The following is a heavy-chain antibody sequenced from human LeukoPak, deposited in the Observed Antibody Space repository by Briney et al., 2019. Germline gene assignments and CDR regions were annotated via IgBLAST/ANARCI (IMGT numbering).Heavy chain of an antibody. CDR3: AREMATIGKAFDY. CDR2: ISTSSSYI. Sequence: PGGSLRLSCAASGFTFSSYSMNWVRQAPGKGLEWVASISTSSSYIYYADSVKGRFTISRDNAKNSLYLQINSLRAEDTAVYYCAREMATIGKAFDYWGQGTLVTVSS. CDR1: GFTFSSYS. V-gene: IGHV3-21*01. J-gene: IGHJ4*02. D-gene: IGHD5-24*01.